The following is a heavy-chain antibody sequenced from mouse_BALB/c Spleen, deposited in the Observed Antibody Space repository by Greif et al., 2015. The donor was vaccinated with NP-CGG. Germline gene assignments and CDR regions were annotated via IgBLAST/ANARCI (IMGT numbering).Heavy chain of an antibody. D-gene: IGHD1-1*01. CDR3: ASYYGSSYFDY. J-gene: IGHJ2*01. V-gene: IGHV1-7*01. CDR2: INPSTGYT. CDR1: GYTFTSYW. Sequence: QVQLKESGAELAKPGASVKMSRKASGYTFTSYWMHWVKQRPGQGLEWIGYINPSTGYTEYNQKFKDKATLTADKSSSTAYMHLSSLTSEDSAVYYCASYYGSSYFDYWGQGTTLTVSS.